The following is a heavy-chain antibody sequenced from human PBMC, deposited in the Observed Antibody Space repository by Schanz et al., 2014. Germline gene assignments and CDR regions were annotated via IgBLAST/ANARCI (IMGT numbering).Heavy chain of an antibody. Sequence: VQLLESGGGLVQPGGSLRLSCAASGFTFSSYAMRWVRQAPGKGLEWVAVISYDGSNKYYADSVKGRFTISRDSARNSLYLQMSSLRAEDTAVYYCAKGTPFLCDDWGQGTLVTVSS. CDR1: GFTFSSYA. CDR3: AKGTPFLCDD. D-gene: IGHD3-16*01. CDR2: ISYDGSNK. V-gene: IGHV3-30*04. J-gene: IGHJ4*01.